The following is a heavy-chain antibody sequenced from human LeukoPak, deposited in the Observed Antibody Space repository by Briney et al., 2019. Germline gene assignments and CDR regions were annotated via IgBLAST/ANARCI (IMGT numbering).Heavy chain of an antibody. CDR1: GGSVSSYY. Sequence: SETLSLTCSVSGGSVSSYYWSWIRQSPGRGLEWIGNFYSSGSTTYNPSLKSRVTISVDTSKNQFSLKLTSVTAADTAEYYCARGKQWLAFDSWGQGTLVTVSS. D-gene: IGHD6-19*01. V-gene: IGHV4-59*08. CDR2: FYSSGST. J-gene: IGHJ4*02. CDR3: ARGKQWLAFDS.